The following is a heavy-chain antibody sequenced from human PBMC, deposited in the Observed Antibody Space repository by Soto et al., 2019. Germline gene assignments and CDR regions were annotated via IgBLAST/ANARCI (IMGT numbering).Heavy chain of an antibody. D-gene: IGHD3-22*01. CDR3: ARGAYYYDSSGLSY. Sequence: EVQLVESGGGLVQPGGSLRLSCAASGFTFSSYSMNWVRQAPGKGLEWGSYISSSSSTIYYADSVKGRFTISRDNAKNAVYLQMNSLRAEDTAVYYCARGAYYYDSSGLSYWGQGTLVTVSS. CDR1: GFTFSSYS. J-gene: IGHJ4*02. V-gene: IGHV3-48*01. CDR2: ISSSSSTI.